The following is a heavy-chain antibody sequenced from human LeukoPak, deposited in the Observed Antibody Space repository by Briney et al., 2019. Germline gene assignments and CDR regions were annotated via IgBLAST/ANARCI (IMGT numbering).Heavy chain of an antibody. V-gene: IGHV1-18*01. Sequence: ASVKVSCKASGYTFTGYGISWVRQAPGQGLEWMGWISAYNDNRNFAQKLQGRVTMTTDTSIGTAYMELSTVTSDDTAVYFCARVHATGYFSLDLGYWGQGTLVTVSS. CDR1: GYTFTGYG. J-gene: IGHJ4*02. D-gene: IGHD3-9*01. CDR2: ISAYNDNR. CDR3: ARVHATGYFSLDLGY.